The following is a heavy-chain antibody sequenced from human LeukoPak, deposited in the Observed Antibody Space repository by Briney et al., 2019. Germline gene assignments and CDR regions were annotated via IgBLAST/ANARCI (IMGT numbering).Heavy chain of an antibody. CDR3: ATQARIVVVPAAIQL. CDR1: GYTFTGYY. D-gene: IGHD2-2*01. Sequence: GASVKVSCKASGYTFTGYYVHWVRQAPGQGLEWMGWINPNSGGTNYAQKFQGRVTMTRDTSISTAYMELSRLRSDDTAVYYCATQARIVVVPAAIQLWGQGTLVTVSP. J-gene: IGHJ1*01. V-gene: IGHV1-2*02. CDR2: INPNSGGT.